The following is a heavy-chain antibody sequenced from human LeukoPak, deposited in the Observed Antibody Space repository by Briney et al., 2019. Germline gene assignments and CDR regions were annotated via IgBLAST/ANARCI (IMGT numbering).Heavy chain of an antibody. V-gene: IGHV6-1*01. D-gene: IGHD6-19*01. Sequence: SQTLSLTCAISGDSVSSKSAAWNWIRQSPSRGLEWLGRTYYRSKWYSDYAVSVKSRITINPDTSKNQVSLQLNSVTPEDTAIYYCTRGGRGETVALFESWGQGTLVTVSS. CDR3: TRGGRGETVALFES. J-gene: IGHJ4*02. CDR2: TYYRSKWYS. CDR1: GDSVSSKSAA.